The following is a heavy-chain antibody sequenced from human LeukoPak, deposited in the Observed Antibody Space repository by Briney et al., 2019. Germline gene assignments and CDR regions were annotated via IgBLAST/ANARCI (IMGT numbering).Heavy chain of an antibody. V-gene: IGHV1-24*01. D-gene: IGHD6-13*01. CDR2: FDPEDCET. CDR1: GYTLTELS. J-gene: IGHJ5*02. Sequence: ASVRVSCTVSGYTLTELSMHWVRQAPGKGLGWMGGFDPEDCETIYAQKFQGRVTMTEDTSTDTAYMELSSLRSEDTAVYYCAAAAGHNWFDPWGQGTLVSVSS. CDR3: AAAAGHNWFDP.